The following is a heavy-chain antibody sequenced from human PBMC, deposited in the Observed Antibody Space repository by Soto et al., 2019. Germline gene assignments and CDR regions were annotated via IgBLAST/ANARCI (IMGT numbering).Heavy chain of an antibody. Sequence: QVQLVESGGGVVQPGRSLRLSCAASGFTFSSYAMHWVRQAPGKGLEWVAVISYDGSNKYYADSVKGRFTISRDNSKNTLYLQMTSLRAEDAAVYYCVRDPRGYDPGHFDYWGQGTLVTVSS. D-gene: IGHD3-22*01. CDR1: GFTFSSYA. CDR2: ISYDGSNK. V-gene: IGHV3-30-3*01. J-gene: IGHJ4*02. CDR3: VRDPRGYDPGHFDY.